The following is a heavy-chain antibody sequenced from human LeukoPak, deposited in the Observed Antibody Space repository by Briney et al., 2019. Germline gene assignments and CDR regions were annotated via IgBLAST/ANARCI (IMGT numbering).Heavy chain of an antibody. Sequence: SETLSLTCTVSGGSISSYYWSWIRQPPGKGLEWIGYIYYSGSTNYNPSLKSRVTISVDTSKNQYSLKLSSVTAADTAVYYCARLGAYVDTAMAVDYWGQGTLVTVCS. V-gene: IGHV4-59*01. CDR2: IYYSGST. J-gene: IGHJ4*02. CDR3: ARLGAYVDTAMAVDY. D-gene: IGHD5-18*01. CDR1: GGSISSYY.